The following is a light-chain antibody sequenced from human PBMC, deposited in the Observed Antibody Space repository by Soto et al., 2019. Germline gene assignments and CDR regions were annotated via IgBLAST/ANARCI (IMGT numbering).Light chain of an antibody. CDR3: QQYA. Sequence: IVMTQSPATLSVSPGERATLSCRASQRVRSNLAWYQQKPGQDPRLLIYAACTRATGIPDRFSGSVSRTNFTLHIDGLEPEDFAVYYSQQYAFGGGTKVDIK. V-gene: IGKV3-15*01. CDR1: QRVRSN. CDR2: AAC. J-gene: IGKJ4*01.